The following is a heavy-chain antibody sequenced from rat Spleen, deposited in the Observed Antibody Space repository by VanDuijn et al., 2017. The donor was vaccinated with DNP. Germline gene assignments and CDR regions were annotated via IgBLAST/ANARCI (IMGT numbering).Heavy chain of an antibody. D-gene: IGHD1-11*01. CDR2: ISSGGIS. Sequence: QVQLKESGPGMVQPSQTLSLTCTVSGFSLPDYSVHWVRQPPGKVLEWIAAISSGGISFYNSILKSRVSISRDTSKSQVFLKMNSLKIEDTAIYYCSRYGEYTALDAWGQGTSVTVSS. CDR1: GFSLPDYS. CDR3: SRYGEYTALDA. V-gene: IGHV2-19*01. J-gene: IGHJ4*01.